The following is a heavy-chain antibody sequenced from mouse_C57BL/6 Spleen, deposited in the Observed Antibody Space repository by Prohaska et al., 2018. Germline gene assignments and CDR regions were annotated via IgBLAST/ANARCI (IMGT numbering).Heavy chain of an antibody. V-gene: IGHV4-1*01. J-gene: IGHJ2*01. CDR3: RGYYDYDERFDY. Sequence: EVKLLQSGGGLVQPGGSLKLSCAASGIDFSRYWMSWVRRAPGKGLEWIGEINPDSSTINYEPSLKDKFIISRDNAKNTLYLQMSKVRSEDTALYYGRGYYDYDERFDYWGQGTTLTVSS. D-gene: IGHD2-4*01. CDR1: GIDFSRYW. CDR2: INPDSSTI.